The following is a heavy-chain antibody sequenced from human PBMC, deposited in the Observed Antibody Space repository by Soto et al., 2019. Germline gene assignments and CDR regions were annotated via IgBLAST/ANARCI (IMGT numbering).Heavy chain of an antibody. J-gene: IGHJ6*02. CDR1: GFTFSSYS. V-gene: IGHV3-48*01. Sequence: EVQLVESGGGLVQPGGSLRLSCAASGFTFSSYSMNWVRQAPGKGLEWVSYISSSSSTIYYADSVKGRFTISRDNAKNSLYLQMNSLRAEDTAVYYCARDLGYRLLRPLLIDYGMDVWGQGTTVTVSS. CDR2: ISSSSSTI. D-gene: IGHD2-2*01. CDR3: ARDLGYRLLRPLLIDYGMDV.